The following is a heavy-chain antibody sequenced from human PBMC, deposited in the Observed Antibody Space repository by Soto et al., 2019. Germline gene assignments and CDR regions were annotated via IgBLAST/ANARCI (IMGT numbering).Heavy chain of an antibody. CDR3: ARGETYLGV. D-gene: IGHD3-16*01. J-gene: IGHJ6*02. Sequence: QVQLVQSGAEVKKPGSSVKVSCKTSRDTFNKYAFNWVRQAPGQGLEWMGWIIPIFSSRNYAEKFQGRVTITADDSTSTAYRELRSLRCEDTAVYYCARGETYLGVWGQGTTVTVSS. CDR1: RDTFNKYA. V-gene: IGHV1-69*01. CDR2: IIPIFSSR.